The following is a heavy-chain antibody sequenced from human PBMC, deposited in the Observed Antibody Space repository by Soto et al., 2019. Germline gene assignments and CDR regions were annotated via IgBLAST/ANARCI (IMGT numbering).Heavy chain of an antibody. V-gene: IGHV1-18*01. CDR3: ARNSYYYDSSVGY. CDR2: ISGYNGKT. J-gene: IGHJ4*02. D-gene: IGHD3-22*01. Sequence: ASVKVSCKASGYTFTSYGISWVRQAPGQGLEWMGWISGYNGKTNYAQKVQDRVTMTTDTSTSTVYTELSSLRSEDTAVYYCARNSYYYDSSVGYWGQGTLVTVSS. CDR1: GYTFTSYG.